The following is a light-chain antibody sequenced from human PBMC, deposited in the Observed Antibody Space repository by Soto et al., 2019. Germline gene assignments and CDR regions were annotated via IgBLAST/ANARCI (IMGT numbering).Light chain of an antibody. J-gene: IGLJ1*01. V-gene: IGLV1-47*01. Sequence: QSVLTQPPSASATPGQGVTISCSGSTSNIGSNYVYWYQQLPGTAPKLLIYMNNQRPSRVPDRFSGSKSGTSASLAISGLRSEDEADYYCAAWDDSLSGRNVFGTGTKVTVL. CDR2: MNN. CDR1: TSNIGSNY. CDR3: AAWDDSLSGRNV.